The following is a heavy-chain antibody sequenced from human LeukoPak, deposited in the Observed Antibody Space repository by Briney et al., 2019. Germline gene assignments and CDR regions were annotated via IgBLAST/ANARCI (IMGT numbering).Heavy chain of an antibody. J-gene: IGHJ6*02. D-gene: IGHD1-1*01. CDR2: INPNSGGT. V-gene: IGHV1-2*06. Sequence: ASVKVSCKASGYTFTGYYMHWVRQAPGQGLEWMGRINPNSGGTNYAQKFQGRVTMTRDTSISTAYMELSSLRSEDTAVYYCARDQSSANEEVNYYYYYGMDVWGQGTTVTVSS. CDR1: GYTFTGYY. CDR3: ARDQSSANEEVNYYYYYGMDV.